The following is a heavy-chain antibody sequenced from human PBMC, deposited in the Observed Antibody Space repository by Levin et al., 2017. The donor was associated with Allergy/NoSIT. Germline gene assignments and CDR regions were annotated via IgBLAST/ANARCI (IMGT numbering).Heavy chain of an antibody. D-gene: IGHD2-15*01. J-gene: IGHJ6*02. V-gene: IGHV3-30*04. CDR1: GFTVSSYA. Sequence: GGSLRLSCAASGFTVSSYAMHWVRQAPGKGLEWVAVISYDGSNKYYADSVKGRFTISRDNSKNTLYLQMNSLRAEDTAVYYCARTCGSGSCYPYYYYYGMDVGGQGTTVTVSS. CDR3: ARTCGSGSCYPYYYYYGMDV. CDR2: ISYDGSNK.